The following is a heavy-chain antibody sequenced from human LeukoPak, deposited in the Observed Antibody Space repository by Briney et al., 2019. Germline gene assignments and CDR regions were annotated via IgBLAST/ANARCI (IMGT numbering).Heavy chain of an antibody. V-gene: IGHV3-23*01. CDR2: INVSGGNT. CDR1: GFTFSSYA. J-gene: IGHJ4*02. D-gene: IGHD2-15*01. CDR3: FGYWSGGNCYSGGY. Sequence: GGSLRLSCAASGFTFSSYAVSWVRQAPGTGLEWVSTINVSGGNTYYADSVKGRFTISRENSKSTMYMQMNSLRGEDTATYYCFGYWSGGNCYSGGYWGQGTLVTVSS.